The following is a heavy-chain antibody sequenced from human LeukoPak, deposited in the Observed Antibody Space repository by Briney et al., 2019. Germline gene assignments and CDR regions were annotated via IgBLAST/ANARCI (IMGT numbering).Heavy chain of an antibody. CDR2: IYTSGSA. D-gene: IGHD5-24*01. CDR1: GGSIISYY. J-gene: IGHJ4*02. V-gene: IGHV4-4*07. CDR3: AREIGRDGYNRSFDY. Sequence: SEILSLTCTVSGGSIISYYWSWIRQPAGKGLEWLGRIYTSGSANSSPSLKGRVTMSVDASKNQFSLALSSVTAADTAVYYCAREIGRDGYNRSFDYWGQGTLVTVSS.